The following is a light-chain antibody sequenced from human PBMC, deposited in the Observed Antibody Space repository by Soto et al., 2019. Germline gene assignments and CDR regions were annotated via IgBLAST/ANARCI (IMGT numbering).Light chain of an antibody. J-gene: IGKJ4*01. Sequence: IVMTQSPATLSVSPGERATLSCRASQSVSSNLAWYQQKPGQAPRLLIYGASTRATGIPARFSGSVSGTEGTITISSLKSEDGAVYYCQQYNNWPLTFGGGTKVDIK. CDR2: GAS. CDR1: QSVSSN. V-gene: IGKV3-15*01. CDR3: QQYNNWPLT.